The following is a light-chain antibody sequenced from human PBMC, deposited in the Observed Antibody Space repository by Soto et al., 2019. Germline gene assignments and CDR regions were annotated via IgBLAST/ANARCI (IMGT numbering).Light chain of an antibody. J-gene: IGKJ2*01. V-gene: IGKV1-5*03. CDR1: QSVNVW. CDR2: RGS. CDR3: QQYNTLYT. Sequence: RVAFTCRASQSVNVWVAWFQQRPGKAPKVLVYRGSRLDSGDTYSFRGSGSGTGFTLTISRLQPDDFATYYCQQYNTLYTFAQGTRVDI.